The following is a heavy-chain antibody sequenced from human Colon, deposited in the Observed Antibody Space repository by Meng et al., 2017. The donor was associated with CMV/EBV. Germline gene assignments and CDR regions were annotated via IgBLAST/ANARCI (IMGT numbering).Heavy chain of an antibody. Sequence: TFSENGGSWVRQAQGKGLEWVSAISGSGGYTFYAASVKGRFTITRDNSKSSLYLRMNSLRVEDTAVYYCAKDHSSGYYIRPTGGMDVWGQGTTVTVSS. D-gene: IGHD3-22*01. V-gene: IGHV3-23*01. J-gene: IGHJ6*02. CDR2: ISGSGGYT. CDR1: TFSENG. CDR3: AKDHSSGYYIRPTGGMDV.